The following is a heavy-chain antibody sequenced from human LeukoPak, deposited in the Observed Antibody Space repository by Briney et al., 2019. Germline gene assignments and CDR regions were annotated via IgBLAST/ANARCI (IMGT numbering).Heavy chain of an antibody. D-gene: IGHD3-22*01. Sequence: GGSLRLSCAASGFTFSDYYMSWIRQAPGEGLEWVSYISSSGSTIYYADSVKGRFTISRDNAKNSLYLQMNSLRAEDTAVYYCARAHKKSVTMIVRNKRPFDYWGQGTLVTVSS. CDR3: ARAHKKSVTMIVRNKRPFDY. J-gene: IGHJ4*02. V-gene: IGHV3-11*04. CDR1: GFTFSDYY. CDR2: ISSSGSTI.